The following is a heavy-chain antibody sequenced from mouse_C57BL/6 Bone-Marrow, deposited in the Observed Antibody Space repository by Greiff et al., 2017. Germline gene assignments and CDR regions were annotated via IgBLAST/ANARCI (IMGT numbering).Heavy chain of an antibody. V-gene: IGHV1-39*01. D-gene: IGHD1-1*01. CDR3: AGNYYGSSPYAMDY. Sequence: EVKLQESGPELVKPGASVKISCKASGYSFTDYNMNWVKQSNGKSLEWIGVINPNYGTTSYNQKFKGKATLTVDQSSSTAYMQLNSLTSEDSAVYYCAGNYYGSSPYAMDYWGQGTSVTVSS. CDR2: INPNYGTT. CDR1: GYSFTDYN. J-gene: IGHJ4*01.